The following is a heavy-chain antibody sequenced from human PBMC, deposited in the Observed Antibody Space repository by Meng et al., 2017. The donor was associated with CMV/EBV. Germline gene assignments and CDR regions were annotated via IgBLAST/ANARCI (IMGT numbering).Heavy chain of an antibody. V-gene: IGHV3-49*04. D-gene: IGHD7-27*01. CDR2: IRSIPYGGSA. CDR1: GFTFGDYL. CDR3: ARCRRAVPPTGGGLYYYYGMDV. Sequence: GGSLRLSCTSSGFTFGDYLMSRVRQAPGKGLEWVGFIRSIPYGGSAEYAASVRNRFTISRDDSKSIAYLQMNSLRTEDTAVYFCARCRRAVPPTGGGLYYYYGMDVWGHGTTVTVSS. J-gene: IGHJ6*02.